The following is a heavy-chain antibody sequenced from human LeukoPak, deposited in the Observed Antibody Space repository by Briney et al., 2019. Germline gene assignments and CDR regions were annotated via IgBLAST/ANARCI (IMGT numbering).Heavy chain of an antibody. CDR2: IYYSGST. V-gene: IGHV4-59*01. CDR1: GGSISSYY. J-gene: IGHJ4*02. Sequence: PSETLSLTCTVSGGSISSYYWSWIRQPPGKGLKWIGYIYYSGSTNYNPSLKSRVTISVDTSKNQFSLKLSSVTAADTAVYYCARASLLYGSGSRNYFDYWGQGTLVTVSS. CDR3: ARASLLYGSGSRNYFDY. D-gene: IGHD3-10*01.